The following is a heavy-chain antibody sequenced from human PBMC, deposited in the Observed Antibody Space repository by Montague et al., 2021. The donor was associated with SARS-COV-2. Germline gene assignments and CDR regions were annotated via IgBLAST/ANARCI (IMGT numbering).Heavy chain of an antibody. Sequence: CAISGDSVSSNSGAWNWLRQSPSRGLEWLGRTYYRSKWYYNYGVSVESRITVNADTSKNQVFLQPNSVTPEDTAVYFCARGLPAGPNFGMDVWGRGTTVTVSS. CDR2: TYYRSKWYY. CDR1: GDSVSSNSGA. J-gene: IGHJ6*02. D-gene: IGHD2-2*01. V-gene: IGHV6-1*01. CDR3: ARGLPAGPNFGMDV.